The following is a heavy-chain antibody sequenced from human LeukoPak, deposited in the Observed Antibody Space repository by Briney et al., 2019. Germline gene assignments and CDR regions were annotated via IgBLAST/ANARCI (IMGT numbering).Heavy chain of an antibody. J-gene: IGHJ4*02. CDR2: IYYSGST. D-gene: IGHD3-9*01. Sequence: SETLSLTCTVSGGSISSYYWSWIRQPPGKGLEWIGYIYYSGSTNYNPSLKSRVTISVDTSKNQFSLKLSSVTAEDTAAYYCARELLRHDILTGSYFDYWGQGTLVTVSS. V-gene: IGHV4-59*01. CDR1: GGSISSYY. CDR3: ARELLRHDILTGSYFDY.